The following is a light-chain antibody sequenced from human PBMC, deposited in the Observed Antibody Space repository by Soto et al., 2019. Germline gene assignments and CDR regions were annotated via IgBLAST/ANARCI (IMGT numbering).Light chain of an antibody. CDR3: CSYAGSYTWV. CDR1: SSDVGGYNY. V-gene: IGLV2-11*01. CDR2: DVN. J-gene: IGLJ3*02. Sequence: QSALTQPRSVSGSPGQSVTISCTGTSSDVGGYNYVSWYQQHPGKAPKLMIYDVNKRPSGVPDRFSGSKSGNTASLTISGLQAEDEADYYCCSYAGSYTWVFGGGTQLIVL.